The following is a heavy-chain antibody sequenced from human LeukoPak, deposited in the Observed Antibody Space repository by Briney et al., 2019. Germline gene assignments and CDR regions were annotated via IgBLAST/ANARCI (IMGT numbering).Heavy chain of an antibody. CDR1: GFTFSSYE. Sequence: GGSLRLSCAASGFTFSSYEMNWVRQAPGKGLEWVSYISSSGSTIYYADSVKGRFTISRDNAKNSLYLQMNSLRAEDTAVYYCASRITMVRGAYWGQGTLVTVSS. CDR2: ISSSGSTI. CDR3: ASRITMVRGAY. V-gene: IGHV3-48*03. J-gene: IGHJ4*02. D-gene: IGHD3-10*01.